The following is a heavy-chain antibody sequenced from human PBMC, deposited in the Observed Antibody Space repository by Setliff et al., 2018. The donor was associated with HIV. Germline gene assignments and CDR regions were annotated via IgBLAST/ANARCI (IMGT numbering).Heavy chain of an antibody. CDR1: GGTFSSYA. Sequence: ASVKVSCKASGGTFSSYAISWVRQAPGQGLQWMGWINTNTGNPTYAQGFTGRFVFSLDTSVSTAYLQISSLKAEDTAVYYCARDSHPYYDFWSGYYYWFDPWGQGTLVTVSS. V-gene: IGHV7-4-1*02. CDR3: ARDSHPYYDFWSGYYYWFDP. D-gene: IGHD3-3*01. CDR2: INTNTGNP. J-gene: IGHJ5*02.